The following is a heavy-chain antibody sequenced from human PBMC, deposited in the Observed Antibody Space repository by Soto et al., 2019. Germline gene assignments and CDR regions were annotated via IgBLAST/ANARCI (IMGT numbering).Heavy chain of an antibody. J-gene: IGHJ4*02. D-gene: IGHD3-3*01. CDR1: GYTFTSYA. Sequence: ASVKVSCKASGYTFTSYAMHWVRQAPGQRLDWMGWINAGNGNTKYSQKFQGRVTITRDTSASTAYMELSSLRSEDTAVYYCARDFGITIFGVVSYYFDYWGQGTLVTVSS. CDR3: ARDFGITIFGVVSYYFDY. CDR2: INAGNGNT. V-gene: IGHV1-3*01.